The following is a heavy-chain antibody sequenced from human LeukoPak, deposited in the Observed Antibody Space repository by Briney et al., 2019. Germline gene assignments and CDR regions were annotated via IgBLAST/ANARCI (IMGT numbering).Heavy chain of an antibody. CDR1: GVTFSSYG. CDR2: ISYDGSNK. J-gene: IGHJ4*02. V-gene: IGHV3-30*18. Sequence: GGSLRLSCATSGVTFSSYGMHWVRQAPGKGLEWVAVISYDGSNKYYADSVKGRFTISRDNSKNTLYLQMNSLRAEDTAVYYCAKEDSYEGYSSGWFFDYWGQGTLVTVSS. CDR3: AKEDSYEGYSSGWFFDY. D-gene: IGHD6-19*01.